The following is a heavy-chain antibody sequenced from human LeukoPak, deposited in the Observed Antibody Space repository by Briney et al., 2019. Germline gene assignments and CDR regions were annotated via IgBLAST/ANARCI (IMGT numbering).Heavy chain of an antibody. V-gene: IGHV4-39*01. D-gene: IGHD5-12*01. CDR2: LYYSGST. CDR3: AKQAISGYHPPPFDS. CDR1: GGSISSSTYY. J-gene: IGHJ4*02. Sequence: PSETLSLTCTVSGGSISSSTYYWGWIRQPPGKGLEWIGNLYYSGSTYYNSSLKSRVTISVDTSKNQFSLKLSSVTAADTAVYYCAKQAISGYHPPPFDSWGQGTLVTVSS.